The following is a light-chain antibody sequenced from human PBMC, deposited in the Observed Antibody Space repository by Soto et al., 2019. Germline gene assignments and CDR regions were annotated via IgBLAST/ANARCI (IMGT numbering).Light chain of an antibody. J-gene: IGKJ2*01. Sequence: DIQMTQSPSSLSASVGDRVTITCQASQNISNHFPWYQQKPGKAPNLLIYDASNLETGIPSRFSGSGSGTDFTFTISSLQPEDFATYYCQHYHNYLYTFGQGTKLEI. CDR1: QNISNH. V-gene: IGKV1-33*01. CDR2: DAS. CDR3: QHYHNYLYT.